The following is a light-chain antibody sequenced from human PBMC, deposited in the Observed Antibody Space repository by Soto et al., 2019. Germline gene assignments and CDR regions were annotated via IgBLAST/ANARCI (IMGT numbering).Light chain of an antibody. V-gene: IGLV2-14*01. CDR3: SSYTSSSGV. Sequence: QSVLTQPASVSGSPVQWFTISCTETRIDVCVYNYVSWYQQHPGKAPKLMIYDVSNRPSGVSNRFSGSKSGNTASLTISGLQAEDEADYYCSSYTSSSGVFGTGTKVTVL. J-gene: IGLJ1*01. CDR1: RIDVCVYNY. CDR2: DVS.